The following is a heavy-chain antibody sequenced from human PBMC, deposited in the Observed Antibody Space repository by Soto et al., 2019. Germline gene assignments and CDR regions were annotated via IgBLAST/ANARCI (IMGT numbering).Heavy chain of an antibody. CDR3: AKCADNWFDP. CDR1: GGSMYGGTSY. CDR2: VYYSGTT. J-gene: IGHJ5*02. V-gene: IGHV4-39*01. Sequence: SETLSLTCTVSGGSMYGGTSYWGWIRQPPGKGLEWIGVVYYSGTTYYNTSLETRVTISIDMSKDQFSLTLSSVTAADTAVYYRAKCADNWFDPWGPGTLVTVSS.